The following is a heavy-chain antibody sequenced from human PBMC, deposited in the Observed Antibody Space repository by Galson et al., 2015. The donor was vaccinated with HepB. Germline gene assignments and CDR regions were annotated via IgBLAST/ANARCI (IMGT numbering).Heavy chain of an antibody. CDR2: ISINSGNT. D-gene: IGHD4/OR15-4a*01. CDR1: GYSFTSNG. CDR3: ARDRDYRFDY. Sequence: SCKASGYSFTSNGISWVRQAPGQGLEWLGWISINSGNTNYAQRLQGRVTLTRDTSTSTAYVELRSLRSDDTAVYYCARDRDYRFDYWGQGTLVTVSS. J-gene: IGHJ4*02. V-gene: IGHV1-18*04.